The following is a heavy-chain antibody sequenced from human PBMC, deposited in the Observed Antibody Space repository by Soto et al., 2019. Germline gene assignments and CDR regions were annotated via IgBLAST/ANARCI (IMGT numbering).Heavy chain of an antibody. J-gene: IGHJ5*02. Sequence: QVQLQESGPGLVKPSQTLSLTCTVSGGSISSGDYYWSWIRQPPGKGLEWIGYIYYSGSTYYNPSPKSRVTRSGDTSKNHFPPKLSSVTAADTAVYYCARVVYSSSQRFLARWFDPWGQGTLVTVSS. CDR3: ARVVYSSSQRFLARWFDP. CDR1: GGSISSGDYY. CDR2: IYYSGST. V-gene: IGHV4-30-4*01. D-gene: IGHD6-6*01.